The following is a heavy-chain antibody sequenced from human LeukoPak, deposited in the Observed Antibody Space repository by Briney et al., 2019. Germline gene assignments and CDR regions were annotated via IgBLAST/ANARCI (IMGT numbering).Heavy chain of an antibody. CDR1: GFTFSNYW. D-gene: IGHD3-10*01. CDR2: IKSDGSST. J-gene: IGHJ4*02. V-gene: IGHV3-74*01. Sequence: GGSLRLSCAASGFTFSNYWMHWVRQAPGKGLVWVSRIKSDGSSTNYADSVKGRFTISRDNSKNTLYLQMNSLRAEDTAVYYCAKDPGVYGSGSYPTYFDYWGQGTLVTVSS. CDR3: AKDPGVYGSGSYPTYFDY.